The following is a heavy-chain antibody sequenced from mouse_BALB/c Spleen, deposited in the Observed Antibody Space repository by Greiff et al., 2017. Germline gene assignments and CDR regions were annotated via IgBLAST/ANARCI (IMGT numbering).Heavy chain of an antibody. CDR1: GFTFSSFG. Sequence: DVMLVESGGGLVQPGGSRKLSCAASGFTFSSFGMHWVRQAPEKGLEWVAYISSGSSTIYYADTVKGRFTISRDNPKNTLFLQMTSLRSEDTAMYYCARDRDGFDVWGAGTTVTVSS. J-gene: IGHJ1*01. CDR2: ISSGSSTI. V-gene: IGHV5-17*02. D-gene: IGHD2-14*01. CDR3: ARDRDGFDV.